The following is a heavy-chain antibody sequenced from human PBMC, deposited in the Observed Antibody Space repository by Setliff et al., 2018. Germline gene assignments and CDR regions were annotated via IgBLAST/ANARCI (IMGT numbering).Heavy chain of an antibody. D-gene: IGHD1-1*01. CDR1: GGSISSGVYY. Sequence: SETLSLTCTVSGGSISSGVYYWAWIRQPPGKGLEWIGRIHYRGTTYSNASLASRLTISVDTAKNQFSLRLTSVTAADTAVYYCARTGTYRYFDYWGQGTRVTVSS. CDR2: IHYRGTT. J-gene: IGHJ4*02. CDR3: ARTGTYRYFDY. V-gene: IGHV4-39*01.